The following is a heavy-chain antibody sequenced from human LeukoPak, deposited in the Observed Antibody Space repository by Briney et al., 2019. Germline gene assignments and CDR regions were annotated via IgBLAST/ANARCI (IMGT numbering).Heavy chain of an antibody. D-gene: IGHD3-16*01. CDR2: IKSYSYNT. V-gene: IGHV1-18*01. Sequence: ASVKVSCKTSGYNFANYGINWVRQAPGQGLEWLGWIKSYSYNTSYAQKFQGRVTMTKDTFTNTAYMELMNLRSDDTAVYYCARDMMTSNAFNVWGQGTMVTVSS. CDR3: ARDMMTSNAFNV. J-gene: IGHJ3*01. CDR1: GYNFANYG.